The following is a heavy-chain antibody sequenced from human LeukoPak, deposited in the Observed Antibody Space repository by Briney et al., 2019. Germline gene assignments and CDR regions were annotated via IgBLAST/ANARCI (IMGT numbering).Heavy chain of an antibody. Sequence: SETLSLTCTVSGGSISSYYWSWIRQPPGKGLEWIGYIYYSGSTNYNPSLKSRVTISVDTSKNQFSLKLSSVTAADTAVYYCARRLNSGSYPVDYWGQGTLVTVSS. D-gene: IGHD1-26*01. V-gene: IGHV4-59*08. CDR1: GGSISSYY. CDR3: ARRLNSGSYPVDY. CDR2: IYYSGST. J-gene: IGHJ4*02.